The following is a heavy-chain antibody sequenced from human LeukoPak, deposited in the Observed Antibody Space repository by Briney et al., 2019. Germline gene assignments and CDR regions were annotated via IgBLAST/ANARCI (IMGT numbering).Heavy chain of an antibody. D-gene: IGHD7-27*01. CDR3: ARGPPYAPGVLDV. V-gene: IGHV4-4*07. CDR1: SGSISSYD. CDR2: RYTSGSP. Sequence: PSETLSLTCTVSSGSISSYDWSWIRQPAGKGLEWIGRRYTSGSPNYNPSLKSRVTMSVDTSKNQFSLKLNSVTAADTAVYYCARGPPYAPGVLDVWGKGTTVTISS. J-gene: IGHJ6*04.